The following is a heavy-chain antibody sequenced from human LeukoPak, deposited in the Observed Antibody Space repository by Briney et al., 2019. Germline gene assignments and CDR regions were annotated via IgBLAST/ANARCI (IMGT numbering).Heavy chain of an antibody. CDR2: VFDSGST. CDR1: GASFSTNY. D-gene: IGHD2-21*02. V-gene: IGHV4-59*01. Sequence: SETLSLTCSVSGASFSTNYWSWIRQPPGRGLEWIGYVFDSGSTNYNPSLKSRVTISVDTSTKQFSLRLSSVTAADTAVYYCARWGESGDSVVHAFDIWGRGTMVTVSS. CDR3: ARWGESGDSVVHAFDI. J-gene: IGHJ3*02.